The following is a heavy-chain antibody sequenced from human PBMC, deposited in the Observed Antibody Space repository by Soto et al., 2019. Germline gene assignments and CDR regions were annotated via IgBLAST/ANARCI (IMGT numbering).Heavy chain of an antibody. CDR3: ARPGSGYDVLTGQYFYYFHTVDV. J-gene: IGHJ6*02. Sequence: TGGSLRLSCTASGFLFNTYAMHWVRQAPGKGLEWVAVISYDARNTYYTDSVKGRFTISRDNSKNALYLQMDSLRPEDTAVYYCARPGSGYDVLTGQYFYYFHTVDVWGQGTTVTVSS. CDR1: GFLFNTYA. V-gene: IGHV3-30*04. CDR2: ISYDARNT. D-gene: IGHD3-9*01.